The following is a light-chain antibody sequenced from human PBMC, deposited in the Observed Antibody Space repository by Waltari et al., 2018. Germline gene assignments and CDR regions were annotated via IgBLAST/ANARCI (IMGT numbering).Light chain of an antibody. Sequence: EIVLTQSPATLSLSPGERATLSCRASQSVDSYLAWYQQKPGQAPRLLIYDASNRATCIPARFSGSVSGTDFTLTISSLEPEDFAVYYCQQRSNWPPITFGQGTRLEIK. V-gene: IGKV3-11*01. CDR3: QQRSNWPPIT. CDR1: QSVDSY. J-gene: IGKJ5*01. CDR2: DAS.